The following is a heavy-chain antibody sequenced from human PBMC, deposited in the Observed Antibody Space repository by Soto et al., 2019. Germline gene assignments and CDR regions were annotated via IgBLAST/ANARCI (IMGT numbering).Heavy chain of an antibody. CDR3: ARRLYLYSSSWYYFDY. D-gene: IGHD6-13*01. V-gene: IGHV3-23*01. Sequence: GSLRLSCAASGFTFSSYAMSWVRQAPGKGLEWVSAISGSGGSTYYADSVKGRFTISRDNSKNTLYLQMNSLRAEDTAVYYCARRLYLYSSSWYYFDYWGQGTLVTVSS. CDR1: GFTFSSYA. J-gene: IGHJ4*02. CDR2: ISGSGGST.